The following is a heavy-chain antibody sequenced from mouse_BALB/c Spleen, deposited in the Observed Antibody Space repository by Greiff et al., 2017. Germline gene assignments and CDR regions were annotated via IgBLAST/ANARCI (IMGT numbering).Heavy chain of an antibody. CDR2: ISSGGSYT. V-gene: IGHV5-9-4*01. J-gene: IGHJ3*01. CDR1: GFTFSSYA. Sequence: EVNVVESGGGLVKPGGSLKLSCAASGFTFSSYAMSWVRQSPEKRLEWVAEISSGGSYTYYPDTVTGRFTISRDNAKNTLYLEMSSLRSEDTAMYYCATNWDEVAYWGQGTLVTVSA. CDR3: ATNWDEVAY. D-gene: IGHD4-1*01.